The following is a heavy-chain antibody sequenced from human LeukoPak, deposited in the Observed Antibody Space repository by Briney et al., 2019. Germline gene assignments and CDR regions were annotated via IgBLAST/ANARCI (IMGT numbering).Heavy chain of an antibody. V-gene: IGHV4-34*01. CDR3: ARVRTYYDFWSGYYPQAWFDP. J-gene: IGHJ5*02. Sequence: SETLSLTCAVYGGSFSGYYWSWIRQPPGKGLEWIGEINHSGSANYNSSLKSRVTISVDTSKNQFSLKLSSVTAADTAVYYCARVRTYYDFWSGYYPQAWFDPWGQGTLVTVSS. CDR1: GGSFSGYY. D-gene: IGHD3-3*01. CDR2: INHSGSA.